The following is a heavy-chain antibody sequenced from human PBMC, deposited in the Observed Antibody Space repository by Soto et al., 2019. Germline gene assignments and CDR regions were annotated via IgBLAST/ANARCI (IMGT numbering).Heavy chain of an antibody. J-gene: IGHJ4*02. D-gene: IGHD6-13*01. Sequence: SETLSLTCTVSGGSISSNYWTWIRQPPGKGLEWIGYVYNSGSTNYNPSLKSRVTISEDTSRSQFSLKVNSKTAADTAVYYCARYRREAVAGYTLDYWGQGILVTVSS. V-gene: IGHV4-59*01. CDR1: GGSISSNY. CDR2: VYNSGST. CDR3: ARYRREAVAGYTLDY.